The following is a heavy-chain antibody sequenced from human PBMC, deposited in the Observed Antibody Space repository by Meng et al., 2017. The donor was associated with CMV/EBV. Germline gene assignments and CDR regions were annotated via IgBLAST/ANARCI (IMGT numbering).Heavy chain of an antibody. J-gene: IGHJ6*02. CDR2: ISSSSSYI. CDR3: ARLERFLEWLISKTSYGMDV. CDR1: GLTFSSYS. V-gene: IGHV3-21*01. D-gene: IGHD3-3*01. Sequence: GESLKISCAASGLTFSSYSMNWVRQAPGKGLEWVSSISSSSSYIYYADSVKGRFTISRDNAKNSLYLQMNSLRAEDTAVYYCARLERFLEWLISKTSYGMDVWGQGTTVTVSS.